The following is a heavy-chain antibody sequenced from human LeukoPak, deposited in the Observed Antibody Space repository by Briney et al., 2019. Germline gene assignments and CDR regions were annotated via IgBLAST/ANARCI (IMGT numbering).Heavy chain of an antibody. CDR2: INHSGST. J-gene: IGHJ6*04. CDR3: ARGRTMVRGVSKRNWMDV. D-gene: IGHD3-10*01. Sequence: SETLSLTCAVSGGSFSGYYWSWIRQPPGKGLEWIGEINHSGSTNYNPSLKSRVTISVDTSKNQFSLKLSSVTAADTAVYYCARGRTMVRGVSKRNWMDVWGKGTTVTVSS. CDR1: GGSFSGYY. V-gene: IGHV4-34*01.